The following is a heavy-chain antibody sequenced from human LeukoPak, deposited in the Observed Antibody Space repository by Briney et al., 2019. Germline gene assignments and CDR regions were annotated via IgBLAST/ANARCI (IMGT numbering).Heavy chain of an antibody. J-gene: IGHJ5*02. D-gene: IGHD1-1*01. Sequence: PGGSLRLSCAASGFTFNTYAMHWVRQAPGKGLEWVANIKQDGSEKYYVDSVKGRFTISRDNAKNSLYLQMNSLRAEDTAVYYCARDNWNANWFDPRGQGTLVTVSS. CDR3: ARDNWNANWFDP. CDR1: GFTFNTYA. V-gene: IGHV3-7*05. CDR2: IKQDGSEK.